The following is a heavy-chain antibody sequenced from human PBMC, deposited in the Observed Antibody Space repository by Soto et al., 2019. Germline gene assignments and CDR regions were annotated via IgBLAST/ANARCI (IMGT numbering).Heavy chain of an antibody. CDR1: GFTFSSYA. V-gene: IGHV3-23*01. J-gene: IGHJ4*02. CDR2: ISGSGGST. Sequence: LRLSCAASGFTFSSYAMSWVRQAPGKGLEWVSAISGSGGSTYYADSVKGRFTISRDNSKNTLYLQMNSLRAEDTAVYYCAKDQAPLRFLEWLFPGDFDYWGQGTLVTVSS. CDR3: AKDQAPLRFLEWLFPGDFDY. D-gene: IGHD3-3*01.